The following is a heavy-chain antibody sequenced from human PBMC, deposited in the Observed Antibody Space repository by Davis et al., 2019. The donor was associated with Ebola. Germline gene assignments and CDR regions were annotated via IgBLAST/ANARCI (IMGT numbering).Heavy chain of an antibody. J-gene: IGHJ4*02. V-gene: IGHV5-10-1*01. Sequence: LIFCCASVGYISNTYLNTWGRQLPGKREEWIGMIDPSDSHSDFSPSFQGHITISVDKSITTAYLRRRSLKASDTAMYYCATQGAPLTGVDYWGQGSLVIVSS. CDR3: ATQGAPLTGVDY. CDR1: GYISNTYL. D-gene: IGHD3-9*01. CDR2: IDPSDSHS.